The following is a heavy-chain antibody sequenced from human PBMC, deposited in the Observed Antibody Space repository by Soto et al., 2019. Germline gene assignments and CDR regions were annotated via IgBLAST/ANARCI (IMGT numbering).Heavy chain of an antibody. Sequence: GGALRLSCAVFWFTFRRHDKDWVRRGPSKRLEWVAVISYDGSKKYYADSVKGRFTLSRDNAKNSVYLQMNSLRAEDTAIYFCARPFIVGSTTLGYWGQGTLVTVSS. J-gene: IGHJ4*02. V-gene: IGHV3-33*05. CDR3: ARPFIVGSTTLGY. CDR1: WFTFRRHD. CDR2: ISYDGSKK. D-gene: IGHD1-26*01.